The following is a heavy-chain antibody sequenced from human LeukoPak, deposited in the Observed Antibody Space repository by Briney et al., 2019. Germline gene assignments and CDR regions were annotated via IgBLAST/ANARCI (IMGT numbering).Heavy chain of an antibody. CDR2: IYHSGST. V-gene: IGHV4-38-2*02. CDR1: GYSISSGYY. Sequence: SETLSLTCTVSGYSISSGYYWGWIRQPPGKGLEWIGSIYHSGSTYYNPSLKSRVTISVNTSKNQFSLKLSSVTAADTAVYYCARDFGVYWGQGTPVTVSS. D-gene: IGHD2-8*01. J-gene: IGHJ4*02. CDR3: ARDFGVY.